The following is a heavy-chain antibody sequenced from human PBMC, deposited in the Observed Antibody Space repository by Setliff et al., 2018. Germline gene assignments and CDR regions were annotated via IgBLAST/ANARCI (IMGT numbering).Heavy chain of an antibody. CDR2: FDPGDSET. D-gene: IGHD6-13*01. CDR3: ARVQQLGTFDY. CDR1: GYRLIEVS. Sequence: ASVKVSCKVSGYRLIEVSMHWVRQAPGKGLEWMGGFDPGDSETIYAQKFQGRVTMTEDTSTDTAYMELSSLRSEDTAVYYCARVQQLGTFDYWGQGTLVTVSS. V-gene: IGHV1-24*01. J-gene: IGHJ4*02.